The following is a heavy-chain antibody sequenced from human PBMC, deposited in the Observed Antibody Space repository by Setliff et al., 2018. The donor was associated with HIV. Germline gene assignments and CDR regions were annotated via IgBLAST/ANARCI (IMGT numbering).Heavy chain of an antibody. V-gene: IGHV4-34*01. CDR3: ARGALSLTMTKLLSFFDC. CDR2: INHSGNT. D-gene: IGHD3-22*01. Sequence: SETLSLTCAVYGGSFSGNYWSWIRQTPGKGLEWIAEINHSGNTNYNPSLKSRVTISVVASKSHFSLKMTSVTAADTAVYYCARGALSLTMTKLLSFFDCWGQGTQVTVPS. CDR1: GGSFSGNY. J-gene: IGHJ4*02.